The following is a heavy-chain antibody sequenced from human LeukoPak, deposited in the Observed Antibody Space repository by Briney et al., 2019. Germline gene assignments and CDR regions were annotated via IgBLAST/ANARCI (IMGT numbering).Heavy chain of an antibody. Sequence: SETLSLTCTVSGNSISSFFWSWIRQPPGKGLEWIGSMHYSGDSKYNPSLRSRVSLSIDTSKQQFSLRLSSVTAADTAVYYCARHGNDYGDCWFDYWGLGNLVIVSS. V-gene: IGHV4-59*01. CDR3: ARHGNDYGDCWFDY. D-gene: IGHD4-17*01. CDR2: MHYSGDS. J-gene: IGHJ4*02. CDR1: GNSISSFF.